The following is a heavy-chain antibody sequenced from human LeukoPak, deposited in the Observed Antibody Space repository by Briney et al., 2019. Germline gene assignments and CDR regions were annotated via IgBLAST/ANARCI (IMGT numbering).Heavy chain of an antibody. CDR3: ARGRGPYGWFDP. D-gene: IGHD3-10*01. Sequence: GSLRLSCAASGFTFSNYWMNWVRQAPGKGLEWVANIKQDGSAKFYVDSVKGRFTVSRDNAKNTLYLQMNSLRVEDTAVYYCARGRGPYGWFDPWGQGTLVTVSS. CDR2: IKQDGSAK. V-gene: IGHV3-7*01. CDR1: GFTFSNYW. J-gene: IGHJ5*02.